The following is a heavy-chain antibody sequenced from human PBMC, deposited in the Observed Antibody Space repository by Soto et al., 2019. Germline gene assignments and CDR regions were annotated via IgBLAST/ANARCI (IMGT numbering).Heavy chain of an antibody. D-gene: IGHD1-7*01. CDR1: GYTFTSYA. V-gene: IGHV1-3*01. CDR3: ARGPTNWNYGFLDY. Sequence: GASVKVSCKASGYTFTSYAMHWVRQAPGQRLEWMGWINAGNGNTKYSQKLQGRVTITRDTSASTAYMELSSLRSEDTAVYYCARGPTNWNYGFLDYWGQGTLVTVS. CDR2: INAGNGNT. J-gene: IGHJ4*02.